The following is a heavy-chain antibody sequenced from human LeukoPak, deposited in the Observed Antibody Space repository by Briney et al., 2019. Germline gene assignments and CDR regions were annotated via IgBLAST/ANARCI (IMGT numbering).Heavy chain of an antibody. CDR3: ARENARVGYSYVYFDY. Sequence: ASVKVSCKASGYTFTVYYMYWVRQAPGQGLEWMGRINPNSGDTDYAQNFQGRVTTTRDTSISTAYMELTNLRSDDTAVYYCARENARVGYSYVYFDYWGQGTLVTVSS. CDR2: INPNSGDT. V-gene: IGHV1-2*06. D-gene: IGHD5-18*01. J-gene: IGHJ4*02. CDR1: GYTFTVYY.